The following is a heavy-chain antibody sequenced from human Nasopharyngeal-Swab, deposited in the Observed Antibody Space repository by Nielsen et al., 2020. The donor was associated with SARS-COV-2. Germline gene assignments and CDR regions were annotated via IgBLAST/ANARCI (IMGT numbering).Heavy chain of an antibody. J-gene: IGHJ4*02. V-gene: IGHV3-30*02. CDR1: GFTFSSYG. D-gene: IGHD3-10*01. CDR3: AKDSGLLWFGISDY. CDR2: IRYDGSNK. Sequence: GESLKISCAASGFTFSSYGVHWVRQAPGKGLEWVAFIRYDGSNKYYADSVKGRFTISRDNSKNTLYLQMNSLRAEDTAVYYCAKDSGLLWFGISDYWGQGTLVTVSS.